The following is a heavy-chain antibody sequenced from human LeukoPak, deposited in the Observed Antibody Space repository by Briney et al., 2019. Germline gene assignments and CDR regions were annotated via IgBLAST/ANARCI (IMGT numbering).Heavy chain of an antibody. Sequence: PSETLSLTCTVSGGSISSYYWSWIRQPPGKGLEWIGYIYYSGSTNYNPSLKSRVTISEDTSKNQFSLKLSSVTAADTAVYYCAREKGRYYDSSGSLSIWGQGTMVTVSS. CDR1: GGSISSYY. V-gene: IGHV4-59*12. CDR3: AREKGRYYDSSGSLSI. D-gene: IGHD3-22*01. CDR2: IYYSGST. J-gene: IGHJ3*02.